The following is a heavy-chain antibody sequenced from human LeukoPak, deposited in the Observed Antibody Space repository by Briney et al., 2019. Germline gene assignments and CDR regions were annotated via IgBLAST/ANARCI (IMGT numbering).Heavy chain of an antibody. CDR3: ATGGANIVGATGSAFDI. CDR1: GFTFSSYS. D-gene: IGHD1-26*01. J-gene: IGHJ3*02. V-gene: IGHV3-48*01. Sequence: GGSLRLSCAASGFTFSSYSMNWVRQAPGKGLEWVSYISSSSSTIYYADSVKGRFTISRDNAKNSLYLQMNSLRAEDTAVYYCATGGANIVGATGSAFDIWGQGTMVTVSS. CDR2: ISSSSSTI.